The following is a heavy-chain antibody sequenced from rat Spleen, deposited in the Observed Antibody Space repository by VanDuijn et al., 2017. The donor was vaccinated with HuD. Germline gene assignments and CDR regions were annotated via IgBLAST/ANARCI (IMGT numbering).Heavy chain of an antibody. D-gene: IGHD1-1*01. CDR2: SSTGGGNT. V-gene: IGHV5S14*01. CDR3: ARETYYYSPWYFDY. CDR1: GFTLSDYG. Sequence: EVQLVESGGGLVQPGRSLKISCVVSGFTLSDYGMAWVRQTPTKGLEWVASSSTGGGNTYYRDSVKGRFTISRDNAKNTQYLQMDSLRSEGTATYYCARETYYYSPWYFDYWGQGVMVTVSS. J-gene: IGHJ2*01.